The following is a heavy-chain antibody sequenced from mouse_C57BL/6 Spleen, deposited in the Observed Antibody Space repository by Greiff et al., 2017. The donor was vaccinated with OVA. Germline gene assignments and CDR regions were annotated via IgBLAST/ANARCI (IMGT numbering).Heavy chain of an antibody. CDR3: AREVYYDYDDGPYFDY. D-gene: IGHD2-4*01. CDR2: ISSGSSTL. J-gene: IGHJ2*01. V-gene: IGHV5-17*01. CDR1: GFTFSDYG. Sequence: EVKLMESGGGLVKPGGSLKLSCAASGFTFSDYGMHWVRQAPEKGLEWVAYISSGSSTLYYADTVKGRFTISRDNAKNTLFLQMTSLRSEYTAMYYCAREVYYDYDDGPYFDYWGQGTTLTVSS.